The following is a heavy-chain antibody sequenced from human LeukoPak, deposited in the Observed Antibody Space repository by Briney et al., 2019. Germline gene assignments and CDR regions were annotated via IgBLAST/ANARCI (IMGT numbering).Heavy chain of an antibody. V-gene: IGHV3-23*01. D-gene: IGHD3-10*01. Sequence: GGSLRLSCAASGFTLSSYAMTWVRQAPGKGLEWVSDIGDSGATTYYADSVKGWFTISRDNSKNTLYLQMSGLRAEDTAVYFCASFHYYGSGAYYLSYWGQGTLVTVSS. CDR2: IGDSGATT. J-gene: IGHJ4*02. CDR1: GFTLSSYA. CDR3: ASFHYYGSGAYYLSY.